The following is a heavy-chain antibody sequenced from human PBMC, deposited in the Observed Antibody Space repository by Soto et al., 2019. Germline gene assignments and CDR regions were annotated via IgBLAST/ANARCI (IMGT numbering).Heavy chain of an antibody. Sequence: QVQLVQSGAEVKKPGSSVNVSCKASGGTFSTYDVSWVRQAPGQGLEWMGGINPIFGTPNYARNFQGRITITADRSTSTAYMELSSLRSEDTAFYYCATVATIARFFDVWGRGTLITVSS. CDR3: ATVATIARFFDV. V-gene: IGHV1-69*06. CDR1: GGTFSTYD. J-gene: IGHJ2*01. D-gene: IGHD2-21*01. CDR2: INPIFGTP.